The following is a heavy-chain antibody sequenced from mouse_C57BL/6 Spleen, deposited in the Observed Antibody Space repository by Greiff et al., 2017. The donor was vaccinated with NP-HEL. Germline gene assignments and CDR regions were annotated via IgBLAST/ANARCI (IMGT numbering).Heavy chain of an antibody. J-gene: IGHJ3*01. CDR3: ARGGYSNYPRFAY. CDR1: GYTFTDYN. Sequence: VQLQQSGPELVKPGASVKMSCKASGYTFTDYNMHWVKQSHGKSLEWIGYINPNNGGTSYNQKFKGKATLTVNKSSSTAYMELRSLTSEDSAVYYCARGGYSNYPRFAYWGQGTLVTVSA. CDR2: INPNNGGT. D-gene: IGHD2-5*01. V-gene: IGHV1-22*01.